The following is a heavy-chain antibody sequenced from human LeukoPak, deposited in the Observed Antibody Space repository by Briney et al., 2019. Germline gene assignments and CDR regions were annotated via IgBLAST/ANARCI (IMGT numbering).Heavy chain of an antibody. J-gene: IGHJ1*01. V-gene: IGHV3-21*01. Sequence: PGGSLRLSCAASGFTFSSYSMNWVRQAPGKGLEWVSSISSSSSYIYYADSVKGRFTISRDNAKNSLYLQMNSLRAEDTAVYYCASTGGSGYYLRYFQHWGQGTLVTVSS. CDR1: GFTFSSYS. CDR3: ASTGGSGYYLRYFQH. CDR2: ISSSSSYI. D-gene: IGHD3-22*01.